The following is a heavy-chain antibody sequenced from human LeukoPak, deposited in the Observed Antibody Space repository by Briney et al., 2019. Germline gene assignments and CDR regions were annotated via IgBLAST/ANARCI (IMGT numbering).Heavy chain of an antibody. CDR3: ARDRIQLWSHDY. V-gene: IGHV3-7*04. CDR1: GFIFIGYW. D-gene: IGHD5-18*01. Sequence: GSLRLSCAASGFIFIGYWMSWVRQAPGKGLEWVANIKPDGSEKYYVDSVKGRFTISRDNAKNSLYLQMNGLRAEDTAVYYCARDRIQLWSHDYWGQGTLVTVSS. CDR2: IKPDGSEK. J-gene: IGHJ4*02.